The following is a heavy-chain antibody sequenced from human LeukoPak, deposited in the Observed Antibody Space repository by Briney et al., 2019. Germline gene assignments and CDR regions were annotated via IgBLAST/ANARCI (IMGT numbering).Heavy chain of an antibody. CDR1: GFTFSSYA. D-gene: IGHD3-3*01. CDR3: AKDRDYDFWSGYSESGRFDY. Sequence: AGGSLRLSCAASGFTFSSYAMSWVRQAPGKVLEWVSAISGSGGSTYYADSVKGRFTISRDNPKNPLYLQMNSLRAEDTAVYYCAKDRDYDFWSGYSESGRFDYWGQGTLVTVSS. J-gene: IGHJ4*02. CDR2: ISGSGGST. V-gene: IGHV3-23*01.